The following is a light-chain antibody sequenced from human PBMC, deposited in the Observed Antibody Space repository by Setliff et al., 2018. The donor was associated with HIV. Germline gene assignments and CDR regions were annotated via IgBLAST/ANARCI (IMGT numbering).Light chain of an antibody. CDR1: SSDVGAYNY. J-gene: IGLJ1*01. CDR3: SSYTGSSALEV. CDR2: DVS. Sequence: QSALAQPASVSGSPGQSITISCTGTSSDVGAYNYVSWYQQHPGKAPKLMIDDVSNRPSGVSRRFSGSKSGNTASLTISGLQAEDEAAYYCSSYTGSSALEVFGTGTKVTV. V-gene: IGLV2-14*03.